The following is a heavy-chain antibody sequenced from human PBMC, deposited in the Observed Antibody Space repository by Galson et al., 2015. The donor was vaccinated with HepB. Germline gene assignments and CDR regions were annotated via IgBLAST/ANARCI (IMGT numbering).Heavy chain of an antibody. CDR2: ISGSGGST. CDR3: AKEGGPNRWLLPRRGWFDP. Sequence: SLRLSCAASGFTFSSYAMSWVRQAPGKGLEWVSAISGSGGSTYYADSVKGRFTISRDNSKNTLYLQMNSLRAEDTAVYYCAKEGGPNRWLLPRRGWFDPWGQGTLVTVSS. D-gene: IGHD2-15*01. CDR1: GFTFSSYA. J-gene: IGHJ5*02. V-gene: IGHV3-23*01.